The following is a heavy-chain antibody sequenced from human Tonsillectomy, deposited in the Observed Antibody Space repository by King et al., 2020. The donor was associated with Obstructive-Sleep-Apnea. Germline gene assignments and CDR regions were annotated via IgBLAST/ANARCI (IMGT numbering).Heavy chain of an antibody. CDR2: IYYSRST. J-gene: IGHJ4*02. D-gene: IGHD3-16*01. V-gene: IGHV4-59*01. CDR3: ARGGGY. Sequence: VQLQESGPGLVKPSETLSLTCTVSGGSISSYYWSWIRQPPGKGLEWIGYIYYSRSTNYNPSLKSRVTISVDTSKNQFSLKLSSVTAADTAVYYCARGGGYWGQGTLVTVSS. CDR1: GGSISSYY.